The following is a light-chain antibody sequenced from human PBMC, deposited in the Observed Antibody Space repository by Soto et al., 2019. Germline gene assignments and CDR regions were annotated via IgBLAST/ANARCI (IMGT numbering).Light chain of an antibody. CDR2: EVS. CDR1: SSDVGGYHY. V-gene: IGLV2-8*01. J-gene: IGLJ1*01. CDR3: SSYAGDNIYV. Sequence: QSALTQPPSASGSPGQSVTISCTGTSSDVGGYHYVSWYQQYPGRAPKRMIYEVSKRPSGVPGRFSGSKSDNTASLTVSGLQAEDEADYYCSSYAGDNIYVFGTGTKVTVL.